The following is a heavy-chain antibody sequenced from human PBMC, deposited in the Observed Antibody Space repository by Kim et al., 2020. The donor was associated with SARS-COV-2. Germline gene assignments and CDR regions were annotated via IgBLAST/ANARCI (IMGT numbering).Heavy chain of an antibody. D-gene: IGHD3-16*01. J-gene: IGHJ3*02. V-gene: IGHV4-34*01. CDR3: AVGGAFDI. CDR2: SGST. Sequence: SGSTNYNPSLKGRVTISGATSKKQFSLTLSSVTAADTAVYYCAVGGAFDIWGQATMVTVSS.